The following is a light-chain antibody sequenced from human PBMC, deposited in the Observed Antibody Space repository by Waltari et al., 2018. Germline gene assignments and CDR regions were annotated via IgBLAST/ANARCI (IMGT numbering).Light chain of an antibody. J-gene: IGKJ4*01. CDR3: QQFNTYPLT. V-gene: IGKV1-13*02. CDR2: GAS. Sequence: AIQLTQAPSSLSASVGDRVIITCRASQGIRTRLAWYQQRPGRAPKVLIFGASVLQSGVPSRFSGSGSGTDFTLTISSVQPEDFATYYCQQFNTYPLTFGGGTKVGIK. CDR1: QGIRTR.